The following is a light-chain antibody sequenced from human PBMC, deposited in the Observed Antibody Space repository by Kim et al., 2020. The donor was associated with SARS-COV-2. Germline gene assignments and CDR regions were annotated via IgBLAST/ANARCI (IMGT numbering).Light chain of an antibody. Sequence: SIGERATPSCCASQSVISNVVWYQQQHGQPPRILMYGAAISATGIPARCSGSCAGTQYTLTISSMQHEDFAIYYCQQYNDRPSLTFGGGTKVDIK. CDR3: QQYNDRPSLT. CDR1: QSVISN. J-gene: IGKJ4*01. V-gene: IGKV3-15*01. CDR2: GAA.